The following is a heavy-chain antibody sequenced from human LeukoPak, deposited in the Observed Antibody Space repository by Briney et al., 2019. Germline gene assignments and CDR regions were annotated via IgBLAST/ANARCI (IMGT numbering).Heavy chain of an antibody. D-gene: IGHD2-2*01. V-gene: IGHV1-46*01. CDR1: GYIFTRYY. CDR2: INPSGGST. J-gene: IGHJ5*02. Sequence: GASVKVSCKASGYIFTRYYMHWVRQAPGQGLEWMGIINPSGGSTNYAQKFQGRVTMTRNTSTSTVYKELSSLRSEDTAVYYCAREFSMYALVPALLMRGVNWFDPWGQGTLVTVSS. CDR3: AREFSMYALVPALLMRGVNWFDP.